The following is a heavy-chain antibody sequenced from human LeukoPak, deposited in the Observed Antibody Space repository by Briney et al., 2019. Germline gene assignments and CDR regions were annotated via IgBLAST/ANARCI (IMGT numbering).Heavy chain of an antibody. J-gene: IGHJ4*02. CDR1: GFIFSNYA. V-gene: IGHV3-23*01. Sequence: GPSLRLSRAASGFIFSNYAMSWVRHAPGEGIQWVSAFSGSGGSTYYADSVKGRFTISRDNSRNTLYLQMNSLRAEDTAVYYCARSGLSRFGFWGQGTLVTVSS. CDR2: FSGSGGST. D-gene: IGHD2/OR15-2a*01. CDR3: ARSGLSRFGF.